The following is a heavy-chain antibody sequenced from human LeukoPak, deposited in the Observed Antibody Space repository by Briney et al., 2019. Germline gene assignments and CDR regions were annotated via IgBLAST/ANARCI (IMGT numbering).Heavy chain of an antibody. D-gene: IGHD6-6*01. J-gene: IGHJ3*02. V-gene: IGHV1-2*06. CDR3: ARDRSSIAAAHDAFDI. CDR2: INPNSGGT. CDR1: GYTFTGYY. Sequence: ASVKVSCKASGYTFTGYYMHWVRQAPGQGLEWMGRINPNSGGTNYAQKFQGRVTMTRDTSISTAYMELSRLRSDDTAVYYCARDRSSIAAAHDAFDIWGQGTMVTVSS.